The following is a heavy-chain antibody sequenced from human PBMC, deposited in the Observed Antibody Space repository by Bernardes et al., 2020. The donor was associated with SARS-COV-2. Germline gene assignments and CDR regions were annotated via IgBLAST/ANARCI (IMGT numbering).Heavy chain of an antibody. CDR1: GFSLNTSGVG. D-gene: IGHD6-25*01. CDR3: AHCVKLHSSAWDFDY. J-gene: IGHJ4*02. Sequence: SGPTLVKPTQTLTLTCTFSGFSLNTSGVGVGWIRQPPGKALFWVALIYWDDDKGYNPSLKSRLTITKDTSKNQVVLTMTDMDPVDTATYYCAHCVKLHSSAWDFDYWGQGTLVTVSS. V-gene: IGHV2-5*02. CDR2: IYWDDDK.